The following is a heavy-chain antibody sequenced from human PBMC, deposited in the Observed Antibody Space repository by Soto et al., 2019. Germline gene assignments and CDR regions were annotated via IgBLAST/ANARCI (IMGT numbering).Heavy chain of an antibody. CDR1: GYTFTYRY. J-gene: IGHJ3*02. Sequence: GASVKVSCKASGYTFTYRYLHWVRQAPGQALEWMGWITPFNGNTNYAQKFQDRVTITRDRSMSTAYMELSSLRSEDTAMYYCATAYNWNAPDPFDIWGQGTMVTVSS. D-gene: IGHD1-20*01. V-gene: IGHV1-45*02. CDR3: ATAYNWNAPDPFDI. CDR2: ITPFNGNT.